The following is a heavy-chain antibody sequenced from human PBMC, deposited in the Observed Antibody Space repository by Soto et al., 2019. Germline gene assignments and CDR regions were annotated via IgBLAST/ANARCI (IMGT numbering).Heavy chain of an antibody. V-gene: IGHV3-72*01. Sequence: HPGGSLRLSCAASGFAFSDHYMGWVRQAPGKGLEWVGRSRNKAYSYSTEYAASVKGRFTISRDDLQNSLYLQLNSLKTEDTAVYYCAKDRHPDGIWTFDYWGQGAPVPVSS. CDR2: SRNKAYSYST. D-gene: IGHD3-9*01. J-gene: IGHJ4*02. CDR1: GFAFSDHY. CDR3: AKDRHPDGIWTFDY.